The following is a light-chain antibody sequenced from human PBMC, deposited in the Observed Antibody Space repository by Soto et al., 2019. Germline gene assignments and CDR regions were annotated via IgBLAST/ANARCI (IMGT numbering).Light chain of an antibody. Sequence: IRITQSPSTLSASLVDRINITWRASQSISNHLNWYQQKPGKAPKLLIFAASSLQSGVPSRFSGSRSGPDFTLTISSLQPEDFATYYCQQSYSSPPTFGQGTKVDIK. CDR2: AAS. V-gene: IGKV1-39*01. CDR1: QSISNH. J-gene: IGKJ1*01. CDR3: QQSYSSPPT.